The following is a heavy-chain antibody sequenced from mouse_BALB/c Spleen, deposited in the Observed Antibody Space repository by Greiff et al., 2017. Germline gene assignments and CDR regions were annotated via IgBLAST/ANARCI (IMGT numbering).Heavy chain of an antibody. CDR3: AINPNPFYYYGSSYVADY. Sequence: EVKLQESGPGLVKPSQSLSLTCTVTGYSITSDYAWNWIRQFPGNKLEWMGYISYSGSTSYNPSLKSRISITRDTSKNQFFLQLNSVTTEDTATYYCAINPNPFYYYGSSYVADYWGQGTSVTVSS. CDR2: ISYSGST. D-gene: IGHD1-1*01. CDR1: GYSITSDYA. J-gene: IGHJ4*01. V-gene: IGHV3-2*02.